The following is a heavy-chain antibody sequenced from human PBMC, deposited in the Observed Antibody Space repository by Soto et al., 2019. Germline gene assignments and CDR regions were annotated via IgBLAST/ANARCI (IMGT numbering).Heavy chain of an antibody. CDR1: GGSISSCCYY. Sequence: SETLSLTCTVSGGSISSCCYYWSWIRQHPGKGLEWIGYIYYSGSTYYNPSLKSRVTISVDTSKNQFSLKLSSVTAADTAVYYCAISFGVAAAGPFDYWGQGTLVTVSS. CDR2: IYYSGST. V-gene: IGHV4-31*03. J-gene: IGHJ4*02. CDR3: AISFGVAAAGPFDY. D-gene: IGHD6-13*01.